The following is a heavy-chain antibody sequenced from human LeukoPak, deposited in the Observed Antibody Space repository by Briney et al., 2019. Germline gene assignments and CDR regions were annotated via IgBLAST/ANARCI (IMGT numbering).Heavy chain of an antibody. D-gene: IGHD6-13*01. CDR3: AREEGAGSSWYYDY. CDR1: GFTLSNYW. CDR2: IKQDGSEK. V-gene: IGHV3-7*01. J-gene: IGHJ4*02. Sequence: GGSLRLSCAASGFTLSNYWMSWVRQAPGKGLEWVANIKQDGSEKYYVDSVKGRFTISRDNAKNSLYLQMNSLRAEDTAVYYCAREEGAGSSWYYDYWGQGTLVTVSS.